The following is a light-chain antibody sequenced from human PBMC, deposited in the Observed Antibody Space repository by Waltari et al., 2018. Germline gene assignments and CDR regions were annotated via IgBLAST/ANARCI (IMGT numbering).Light chain of an antibody. CDR3: ASFVGTNNFRV. J-gene: IGLJ2*01. V-gene: IGLV2-8*01. CDR1: SSDIGSYNF. Sequence: QSALTQPPSASGSPGQSVTISCPGTSSDIGSYNFFSWYQHHPCKAPKLIIYEFTQRPSGVPDRFSGSKSGNTASLTVSGLQAEDEADYYCASFVGTNNFRVFGGGTRVTVL. CDR2: EFT.